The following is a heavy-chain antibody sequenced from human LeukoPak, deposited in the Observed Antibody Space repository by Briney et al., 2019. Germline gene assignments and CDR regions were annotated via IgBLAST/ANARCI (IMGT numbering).Heavy chain of an antibody. CDR3: ARDISSSDIVATIALGIDFDY. J-gene: IGHJ4*02. CDR1: GGTFSSYA. Sequence: ASVKVSCKASGGTFSSYAISWVRQAPGQGLEWMGRIIPILGIANYAQKFQGRVTITADKSTSTAYMELSSLRSDDTAVYYCARDISSSDIVATIALGIDFDYWGQGTLVTVSS. CDR2: IIPILGIA. V-gene: IGHV1-69*04. D-gene: IGHD5-12*01.